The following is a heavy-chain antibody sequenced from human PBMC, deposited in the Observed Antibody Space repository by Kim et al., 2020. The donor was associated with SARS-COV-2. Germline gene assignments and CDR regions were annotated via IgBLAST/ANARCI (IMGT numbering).Heavy chain of an antibody. V-gene: IGHV4-4*02. CDR1: GGSISSSNW. Sequence: SETLSLTCAVSGGSISSSNWWSWVRQPPGKGLEWIGEIYHSGSTNYNPSLKSRVTISVDKSKNQFSLKLSSVTAADTAVYYCARDFFGGYYDSSDGFDYWGQGTLVTVSS. CDR2: IYHSGST. CDR3: ARDFFGGYYDSSDGFDY. D-gene: IGHD3-22*01. J-gene: IGHJ4*02.